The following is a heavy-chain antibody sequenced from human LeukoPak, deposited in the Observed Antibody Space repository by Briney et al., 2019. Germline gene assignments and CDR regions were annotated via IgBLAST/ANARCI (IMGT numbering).Heavy chain of an antibody. CDR3: ARRIGGGYDLNWFDP. Sequence: SETLSLTCTVSGDSISSNSYYWGWIRQPPGKGLEWIGSIYDSGSTYYNPSLKSRVTISVDTSKNQFSLKLSSVTAADTAVYYCARRIGGGYDLNWFDPWGQGTLVTVSS. CDR1: GDSISSNSYY. V-gene: IGHV4-39*07. CDR2: IYDSGST. J-gene: IGHJ5*02. D-gene: IGHD5-12*01.